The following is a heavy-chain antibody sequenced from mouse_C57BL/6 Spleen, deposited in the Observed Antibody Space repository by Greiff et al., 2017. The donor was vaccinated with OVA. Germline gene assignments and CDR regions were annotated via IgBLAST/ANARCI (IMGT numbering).Heavy chain of an antibody. CDR1: GYTFTSYW. V-gene: IGHV1-64*01. Sequence: QVQLQQSGAELVKPGASVKLSCKASGYTFTSYWMHWVKQRPGQGLEWIGMIHPNSGSTNYNEKFKSKATLTVDKSSSTAYMQLSSLTSEDSAVYYCARLGDYPLDYWGQGTTLTVSS. CDR2: IHPNSGST. D-gene: IGHD5-5*01. J-gene: IGHJ2*01. CDR3: ARLGDYPLDY.